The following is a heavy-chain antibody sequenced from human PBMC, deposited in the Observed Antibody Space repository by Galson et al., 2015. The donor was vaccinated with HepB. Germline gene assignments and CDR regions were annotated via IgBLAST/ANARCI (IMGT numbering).Heavy chain of an antibody. V-gene: IGHV3-72*01. CDR2: VRHKARRYAT. CDR3: SRTLPGIDLDY. CDR1: GFTFSDYY. D-gene: IGHD3-3*02. J-gene: IGHJ4*02. Sequence: SLRLSCAASGFTFSDYYMEWVRQAPGKGLEWVGRVRHKARRYATDYVASVEGRFTISRDDSKNSLYLQMDSLKTEDTAVYYCSRTLPGIDLDYWGQGTLVTVSS.